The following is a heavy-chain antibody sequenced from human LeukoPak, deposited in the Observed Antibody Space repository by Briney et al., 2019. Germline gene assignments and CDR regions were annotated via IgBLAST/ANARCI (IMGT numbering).Heavy chain of an antibody. Sequence: GGSLRLSCAASEFTFSNYLVSWVRLAPGKGVGWVANIKQDGSGTYYVDSVKGRFTISRDNAKNSLYLQMNSLRAEDTAVYYCAGCSTVTTYYYSYYMDIWGKGTTVTVSS. CDR2: IKQDGSGT. J-gene: IGHJ6*03. V-gene: IGHV3-7*01. D-gene: IGHD4-17*01. CDR1: EFTFSNYL. CDR3: AGCSTVTTYYYSYYMDI.